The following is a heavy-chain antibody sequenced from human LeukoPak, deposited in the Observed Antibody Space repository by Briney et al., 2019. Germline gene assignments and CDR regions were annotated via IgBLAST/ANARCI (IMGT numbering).Heavy chain of an antibody. CDR2: IRSKADGGTP. D-gene: IGHD5-12*01. Sequence: GGSLRLSCAASGFSFSDAWMNWVRQAPGKGLEWVGHIRSKADGGTPDYIAPVKGRFTISRDDSKDTLYLQMNSLNTEDTAMYYCTTDGGSGYDSSGYDYWGQGTLVTVSS. V-gene: IGHV3-15*07. CDR1: GFSFSDAW. CDR3: TTDGGSGYDSSGYDY. J-gene: IGHJ4*02.